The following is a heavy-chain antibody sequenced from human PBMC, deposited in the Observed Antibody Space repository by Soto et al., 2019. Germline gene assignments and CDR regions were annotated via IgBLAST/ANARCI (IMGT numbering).Heavy chain of an antibody. V-gene: IGHV4-4*02. J-gene: IGHJ6*02. CDR3: ARTVSDYGGNSPHYGMDV. CDR1: GGSIISSNW. Sequence: SSETLSLTCAVSGGSIISSNWWSLVRQPPGKGLEWIGEIYHSGSTNYNPSLKSRVTISVDKSKNQFSLKLSSVTAADTAVYYCARTVSDYGGNSPHYGMDVWGQGTTVTVSS. D-gene: IGHD4-17*01. CDR2: IYHSGST.